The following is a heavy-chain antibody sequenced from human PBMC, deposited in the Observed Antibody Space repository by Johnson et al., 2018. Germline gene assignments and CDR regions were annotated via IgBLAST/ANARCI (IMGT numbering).Heavy chain of an antibody. CDR2: IYYSGST. J-gene: IGHJ3*02. CDR1: GGSISSSSYY. D-gene: IGHD2-8*01. V-gene: IGHV4-39*07. Sequence: QVQLQESGPGLVKPSETLSLTCTVSGGSISSSSYYWGWIRQPPGKGLEWIGTIYYSGSTYYNPALKSRVTITVDTSKNQFSLKLSSVPAAVPAVYYCARGVGGGPNHDAFDIWGQGTMVTVSS. CDR3: ARGVGGGPNHDAFDI.